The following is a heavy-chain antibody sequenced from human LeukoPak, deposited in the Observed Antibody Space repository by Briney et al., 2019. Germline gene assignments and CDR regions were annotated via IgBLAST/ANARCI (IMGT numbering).Heavy chain of an antibody. CDR3: ARGTGGGDRYSSSWYPFDY. Sequence: SQTLSLTCTVSGGSINSGDYYWNWIRQPPGKGLEWIGYIYYSRSTYYNPSLKSRVTISLDTSKNQFSLKLSSVTAADTAVYYCARGTGGGDRYSSSWYPFDYWGQGTLVTVSS. CDR2: IYYSRST. CDR1: GGSINSGDYY. V-gene: IGHV4-30-4*08. D-gene: IGHD6-13*01. J-gene: IGHJ4*02.